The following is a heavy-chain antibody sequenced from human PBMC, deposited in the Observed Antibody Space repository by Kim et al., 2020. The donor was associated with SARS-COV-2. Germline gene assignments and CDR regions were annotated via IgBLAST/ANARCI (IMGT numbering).Heavy chain of an antibody. J-gene: IGHJ4*02. Sequence: SVKVSCKASGGTFSSYAISWVRQAPGQGLEWMGGIIPIFGTANYAQKFQGRVTITADESTSTAYMELSSLRSEDTAVYYCARVSHDSSSSRSYYFDYWGQGTLVTVSS. D-gene: IGHD6-6*01. CDR2: IIPIFGTA. CDR1: GGTFSSYA. CDR3: ARVSHDSSSSRSYYFDY. V-gene: IGHV1-69*13.